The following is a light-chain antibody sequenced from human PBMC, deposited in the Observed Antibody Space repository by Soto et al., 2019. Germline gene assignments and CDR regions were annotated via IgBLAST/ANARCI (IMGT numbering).Light chain of an antibody. J-gene: IGKJ1*01. CDR1: QTVSKNY. Sequence: EIVLTQSPVTLSLSPGEGATLSCRASQTVSKNYLAWYQQKAGQAPRLVIYDTSTRASGVPDRFSGSGSGTEFTLTISRLEPEDFAVYYCQQYGTSPQTFGQGTKVDIK. V-gene: IGKV3-20*01. CDR3: QQYGTSPQT. CDR2: DTS.